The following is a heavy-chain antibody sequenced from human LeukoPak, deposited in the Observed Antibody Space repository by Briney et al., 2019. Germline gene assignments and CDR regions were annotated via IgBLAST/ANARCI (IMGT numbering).Heavy chain of an antibody. J-gene: IGHJ4*02. D-gene: IGHD3-22*01. V-gene: IGHV3-30*18. CDR3: AKVLSYDRSGYYWGVFDY. Sequence: PGGSLRLSCAASGFTFSSYGMHWVRQAPGKGLEWVAVISYDGSNKYYADSVKGRFTISRDNSKNTLYLQMNSLRAEDTAIYYCAKVLSYDRSGYYWGVFDYWGQGTLVTVSS. CDR2: ISYDGSNK. CDR1: GFTFSSYG.